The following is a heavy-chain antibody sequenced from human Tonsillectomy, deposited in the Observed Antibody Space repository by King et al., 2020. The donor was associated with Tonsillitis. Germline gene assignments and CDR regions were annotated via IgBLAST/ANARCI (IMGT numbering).Heavy chain of an antibody. CDR1: GFTFSSYS. CDR3: AKDFAVADDHFDY. D-gene: IGHD6-19*01. CDR2: ISYDGSDK. J-gene: IGHJ4*02. V-gene: IGHV3-30*18. Sequence: VQLVESGGGVVQPGRSLRLSCAASGFTFSSYSMHWVRQAPGKGLEWVAVISYDGSDKYSADSVKGRFTISRDNSKNTLSLQMNSLRAEDTAVYYCAKDFAVADDHFDYWGQGTLVTVSS.